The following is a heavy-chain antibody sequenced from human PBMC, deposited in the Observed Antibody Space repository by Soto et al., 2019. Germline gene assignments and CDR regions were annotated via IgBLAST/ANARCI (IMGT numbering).Heavy chain of an antibody. CDR1: GFTFSDFG. V-gene: IGHV3-21*06. J-gene: IGHJ6*02. Sequence: GSLRLSCAASGFTFSDFGMNWVRQAPGKGLEWVSSISSDSRYINYADSVKGRFTISRDNAKNSVYLQMNSLRAEDTAVYYCARDTRTGYCTSTSCYYYGLDVWGQGTTVTVSS. CDR2: ISSDSRYI. CDR3: ARDTRTGYCTSTSCYYYGLDV. D-gene: IGHD2-2*01.